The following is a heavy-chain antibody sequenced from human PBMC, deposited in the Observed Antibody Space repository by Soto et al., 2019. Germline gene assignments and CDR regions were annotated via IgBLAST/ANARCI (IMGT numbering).Heavy chain of an antibody. CDR2: ISGSGGST. D-gene: IGHD3-10*01. CDR3: EKDIAGSPAPDY. J-gene: IGHJ4*02. Sequence: EVQLSESGGGLVQPGGSLRLSCAASGFTFSSYAMSWVRQAPGKGLEWVSDISGSGGSTYYADSVKGRFTISRDNSKNTMYLQMNSLSAEDTAVYYCEKDIAGSPAPDYWGQGTLVTVSS. CDR1: GFTFSSYA. V-gene: IGHV3-23*01.